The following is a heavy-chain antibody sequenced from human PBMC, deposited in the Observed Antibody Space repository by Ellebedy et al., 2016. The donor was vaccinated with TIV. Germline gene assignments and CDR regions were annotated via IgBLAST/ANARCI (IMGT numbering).Heavy chain of an antibody. V-gene: IGHV1-46*01. CDR2: INPSSGST. Sequence: AASVKVSCKASDHTFTNYYMHWVRQAPGQGLEWMGVINPSSGSTTSAQKFQGRVTMTRDTSTSTVYMELSSLRSEETAVYYCARETNGFDSWGQGTLVTVSS. CDR3: ARETNGFDS. J-gene: IGHJ4*02. CDR1: DHTFTNYY. D-gene: IGHD2-8*01.